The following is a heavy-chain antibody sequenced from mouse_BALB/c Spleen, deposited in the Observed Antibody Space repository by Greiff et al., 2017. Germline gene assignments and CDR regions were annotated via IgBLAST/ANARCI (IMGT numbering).Heavy chain of an antibody. V-gene: IGHV5-6*01. CDR3: ARHSYDYDGAWFAY. Sequence: EVQGVESGGDLVKPGGSLKLSCAASGFTFSSYGMSWVRQTPDKRLEWVATISSGGSYTYYPDSVKGRFTISRDNAKNTLYLQMSSLKSEDTAMYYCARHSYDYDGAWFAYWGQGTLVTVSA. CDR1: GFTFSSYG. D-gene: IGHD2-4*01. CDR2: ISSGGSYT. J-gene: IGHJ3*01.